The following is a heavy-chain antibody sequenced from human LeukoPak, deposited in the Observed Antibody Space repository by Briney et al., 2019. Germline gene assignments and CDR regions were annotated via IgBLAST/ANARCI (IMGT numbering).Heavy chain of an antibody. CDR1: GFTFSSYS. CDR2: ISSSSSTI. V-gene: IGHV3-48*01. J-gene: IGHJ4*02. D-gene: IGHD1-26*01. CDR3: GRDLGGRSGY. Sequence: TGGSLRLSCAASGFTFSSYSMNWVRQAPGKGLEWVSYISSSSSTIYYADSVKGRFTISRDNAKNSLYLQMNSLRAEDTALYYCGRDLGGRSGYWGQGTLVTVSS.